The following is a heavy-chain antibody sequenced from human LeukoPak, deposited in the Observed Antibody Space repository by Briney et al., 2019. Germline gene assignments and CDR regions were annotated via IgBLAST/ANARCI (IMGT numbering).Heavy chain of an antibody. V-gene: IGHV6-1*01. Sequence: SQTLSLTCAISGDSLSSNSAAWHWIRQSPSRGLEWLGRTYYRSKRYNDYAVSVKSRITINPDTSKNQFSLQLNSVTPEDTAVYYCARDGVITGTYYYYGMDVCGQGTTVTVSS. CDR1: GDSLSSNSAA. CDR3: ARDGVITGTYYYYGMDV. J-gene: IGHJ6*02. CDR2: TYYRSKRYN. D-gene: IGHD1-20*01.